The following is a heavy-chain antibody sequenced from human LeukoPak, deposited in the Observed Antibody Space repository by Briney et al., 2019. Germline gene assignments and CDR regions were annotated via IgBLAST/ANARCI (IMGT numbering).Heavy chain of an antibody. CDR1: GFTVSSNY. D-gene: IGHD2/OR15-2a*01. CDR2: LYNDGRS. CDR3: ARVPLHPTISSFDY. V-gene: IGHV3-53*04. Sequence: GGSLRLSCAASGFTVSSNYMSWVRPAPGKGLEWVSVLYNDGRSFYGDSVKGRFIISRHNSENTLYLQMSSLRPEDTAVYYCARVPLHPTISSFDYWGQGTLVTVSS. J-gene: IGHJ4*02.